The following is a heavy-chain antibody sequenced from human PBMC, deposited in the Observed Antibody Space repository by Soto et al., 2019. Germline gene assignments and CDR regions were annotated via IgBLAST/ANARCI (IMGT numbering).Heavy chain of an antibody. V-gene: IGHV1-18*01. CDR2: ISTYSGDT. D-gene: IGHD5-12*01. J-gene: IGHJ5*02. CDR1: GYTFFTYD. Sequence: ASLQVSCKASGYTFFTYDISWVRQAPGQGLEWMGWISTYSGDTKYAQKFQGRVTMTTDTSTTTAYLELRSLRSGDTAVYYCARHHGPTTSENWFDPWGQGTLVTVSS. CDR3: ARHHGPTTSENWFDP.